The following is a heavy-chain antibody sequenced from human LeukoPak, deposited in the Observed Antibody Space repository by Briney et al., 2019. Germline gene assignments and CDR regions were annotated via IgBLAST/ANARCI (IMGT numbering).Heavy chain of an antibody. J-gene: IGHJ4*02. D-gene: IGHD3-3*01. Sequence: GGSLRLSCAASGFTFSSYAMSWVRQAPGKGLEWVSAISGSGGSTYYADSVKGRFTISRDNSKNTLYLQMNSLRAEDTAVYYCAKDYDFWSGYYIPLDYWGQGALVTVSS. V-gene: IGHV3-23*01. CDR2: ISGSGGST. CDR1: GFTFSSYA. CDR3: AKDYDFWSGYYIPLDY.